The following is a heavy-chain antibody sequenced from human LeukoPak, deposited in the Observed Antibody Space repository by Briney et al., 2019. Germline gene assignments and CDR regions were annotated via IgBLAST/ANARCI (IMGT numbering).Heavy chain of an antibody. CDR2: IGSDNKP. Sequence: PGGSLRLSCEASGFTFSAYAMTWVRQAPGQGLEWVSSIGSDNKPHYSESVKGRFTISRDNSKNTLYLQMNSLRAEDTAVYYCAKKYGGNPGHAFDIWGQGTMVTVSS. D-gene: IGHD4-23*01. CDR1: GFTFSAYA. J-gene: IGHJ3*02. V-gene: IGHV3-23*05. CDR3: AKKYGGNPGHAFDI.